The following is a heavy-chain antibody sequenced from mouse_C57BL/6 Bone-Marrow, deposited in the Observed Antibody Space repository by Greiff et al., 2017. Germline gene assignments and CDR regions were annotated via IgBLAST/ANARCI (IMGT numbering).Heavy chain of an antibody. Sequence: EVQLQQSGPELVKPGASVKISCKASGYTFTDYYMNWVKQSHGKSLEWIGDINPNNGGTSYNQKFKGKATLTVDKSSSTAYMELRSLTSEDSAVYYCARDYYDYACDYWGQGTTLTVSS. J-gene: IGHJ2*01. CDR3: ARDYYDYACDY. D-gene: IGHD2-4*01. CDR2: INPNNGGT. CDR1: GYTFTDYY. V-gene: IGHV1-26*01.